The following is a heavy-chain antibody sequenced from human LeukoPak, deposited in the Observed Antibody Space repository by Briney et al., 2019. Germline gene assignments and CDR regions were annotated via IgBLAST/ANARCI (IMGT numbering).Heavy chain of an antibody. V-gene: IGHV3-30*02. D-gene: IGHD6-19*01. CDR1: GFTFSSYG. J-gene: IGHJ4*02. CDR3: AKVEGSSGWYYGALDY. Sequence: GGSLRLSCAASGFTFSSYGMHWVRLAPGKGLEWVAFIRYDGSNKYYADSVKGRFTISRDNSKNTLYLQMNSLRAEDTAVYYCAKVEGSSGWYYGALDYWGQGTLVTVSS. CDR2: IRYDGSNK.